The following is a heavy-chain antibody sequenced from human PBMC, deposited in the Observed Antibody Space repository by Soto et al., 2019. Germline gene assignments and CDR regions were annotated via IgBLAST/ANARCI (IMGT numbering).Heavy chain of an antibody. V-gene: IGHV1-18*01. Sequence: ASVKVSCKASGYTFTSYGISWVRQAPGQGLEWMGWISAYDGNTNYAQKLQGRVTMTTDTSTSTAYMELRSLRSDDTAVYYCARDVGRYCSGGSCYFGYWGQGTLVTVSS. CDR1: GYTFTSYG. D-gene: IGHD2-15*01. J-gene: IGHJ4*02. CDR3: ARDVGRYCSGGSCYFGY. CDR2: ISAYDGNT.